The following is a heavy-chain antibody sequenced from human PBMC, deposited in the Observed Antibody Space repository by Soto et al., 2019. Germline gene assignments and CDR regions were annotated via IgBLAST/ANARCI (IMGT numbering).Heavy chain of an antibody. J-gene: IGHJ4*02. Sequence: QVHVVQYGAEERKPGSSVKVSCKVSGGSFCNYGISWVRQAPGQGLEWVGWIIPMFSTANYAQKFEDIITISSDMTTSTVSMRLSRLRSDATAVYDGVTVRLFGDYGDLDLWGQGTLGTVSP. V-gene: IGHV1-69*06. CDR1: GGSFCNYG. CDR2: IIPMFSTA. CDR3: VTVRLFGDYGDLDL. D-gene: IGHD4-17*01.